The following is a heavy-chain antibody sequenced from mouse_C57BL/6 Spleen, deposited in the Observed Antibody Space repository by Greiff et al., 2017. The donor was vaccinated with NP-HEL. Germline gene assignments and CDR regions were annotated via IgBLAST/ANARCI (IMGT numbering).Heavy chain of an antibody. CDR3: AREGLRRFDY. CDR2: IDPSDSYP. V-gene: IGHV1-69*01. J-gene: IGHJ2*01. CDR1: GYTFTSYW. Sequence: QVQLQQPGAELVMPGASVKLSCKASGYTFTSYWMHWVKQRPGQGLEWLGEIDPSDSYPNYNQKFKGKSTLTVDKSSSTAYMQLSSLTSEDSAVYYCAREGLRRFDYWGQGTTLTVSS. D-gene: IGHD2-4*01.